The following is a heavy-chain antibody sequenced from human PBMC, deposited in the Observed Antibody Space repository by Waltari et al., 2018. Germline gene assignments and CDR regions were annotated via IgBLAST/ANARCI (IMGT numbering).Heavy chain of an antibody. Sequence: VQLVESGGGFAPPGRSLRPPCVASGLTFADRDMPWVRQTSGKGLEWVAGITWNSAYSAYGDSVRGRFTISRDNAKNSLYLQMNSLRLDDTAFYYCVKDTGMSHDISTFDSWGQGTLVTVSS. J-gene: IGHJ4*02. D-gene: IGHD1-1*01. CDR2: ITWNSAYS. CDR1: GLTFADRD. V-gene: IGHV3-9*01. CDR3: VKDTGMSHDISTFDS.